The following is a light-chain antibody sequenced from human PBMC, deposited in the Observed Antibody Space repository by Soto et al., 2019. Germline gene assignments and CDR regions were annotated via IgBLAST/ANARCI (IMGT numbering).Light chain of an antibody. J-gene: IGLJ1*01. V-gene: IGLV2-14*01. CDR2: DVT. Sequence: QSALTQPASVSGSPGQSITISCTGTSSDVGDNNYVSWYQQHPGKAPKLMIYDVTHRPSGISNRFSGSKSVNTASLTISGLQADDEADYYCSSYTSSSTLYVFGTGTKVTVL. CDR3: SSYTSSSTLYV. CDR1: SSDVGDNNY.